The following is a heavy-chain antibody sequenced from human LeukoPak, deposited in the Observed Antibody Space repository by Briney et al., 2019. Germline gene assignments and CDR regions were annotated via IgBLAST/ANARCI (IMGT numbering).Heavy chain of an antibody. Sequence: SETLSLTCTVSGGSISTSSYYWGWVRQPPGKGLEWVGNIFYSGSTYYNPSLKSRVTISVDTSKNQFSLKLSSVTAADTAVYYCARVAYSSGWYRDLNWFDPWGQGTLVTVSS. V-gene: IGHV4-39*07. CDR1: GGSISTSSYY. D-gene: IGHD6-19*01. J-gene: IGHJ5*02. CDR2: IFYSGST. CDR3: ARVAYSSGWYRDLNWFDP.